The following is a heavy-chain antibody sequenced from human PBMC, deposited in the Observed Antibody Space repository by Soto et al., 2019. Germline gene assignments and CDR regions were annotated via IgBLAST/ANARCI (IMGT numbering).Heavy chain of an antibody. CDR2: VNSDGTST. CDR1: GLTFSGYC. Sequence: EVQLVESGGNLVQPGGSLGLSCAAYGLTFSGYCMHWVRQAPGKGLVWVSRVNSDGTSTAYADSVKGRFTISRDNAKNTLYLQMNSLRAEDTAVYYCARGWTGGYWGQGNLVTVSS. D-gene: IGHD2-15*01. V-gene: IGHV3-74*01. CDR3: ARGWTGGY. J-gene: IGHJ4*02.